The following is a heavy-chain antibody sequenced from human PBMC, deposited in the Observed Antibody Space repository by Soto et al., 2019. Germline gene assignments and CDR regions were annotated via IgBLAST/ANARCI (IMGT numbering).Heavy chain of an antibody. CDR2: INPNSGVT. CDR3: ARGGGTILAPLP. Sequence: GASVKVSCKASGYTFTGYFMHWVRQAPGQGLEWMGYINPNSGVTKYAQKFQGRVTLTRDTSINTAYMEMTMLRSDDTAVYYCARGGGTILAPLPWGQGTLVTVSS. D-gene: IGHD3-3*01. CDR1: GYTFTGYF. V-gene: IGHV1-2*02. J-gene: IGHJ5*02.